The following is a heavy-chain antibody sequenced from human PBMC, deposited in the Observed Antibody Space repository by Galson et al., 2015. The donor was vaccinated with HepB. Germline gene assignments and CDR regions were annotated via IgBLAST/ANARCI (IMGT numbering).Heavy chain of an antibody. Sequence: SLRLSCAASGFTFSSYAMSWFRQAPGKGLEWVSGISGSGGSTYYADSVKGRFTISRDNSKNTLYLQMNSLRAEDTAVYYCAKDRAVATPYYFDYWGQGTLVTVSS. J-gene: IGHJ4*02. CDR2: ISGSGGST. CDR3: AKDRAVATPYYFDY. D-gene: IGHD4-23*01. V-gene: IGHV3-23*01. CDR1: GFTFSSYA.